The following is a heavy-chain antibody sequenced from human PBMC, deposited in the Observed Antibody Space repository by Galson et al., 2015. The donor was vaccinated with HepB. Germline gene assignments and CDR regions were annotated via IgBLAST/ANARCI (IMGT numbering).Heavy chain of an antibody. Sequence: PALVKPTQTLTLTCTVSGFSLSNARMGVSWIRQPPGKALEWLAHIFSNDEKSYSTSLKSRLTISKDTSKSQVVLIMTNMDPVDTATYYCARIADHWTEVRWFDPWGQGTLVTDSS. V-gene: IGHV2-26*01. J-gene: IGHJ5*02. CDR3: ARIADHWTEVRWFDP. D-gene: IGHD3/OR15-3a*01. CDR1: GFSLSNARMG. CDR2: IFSNDEK.